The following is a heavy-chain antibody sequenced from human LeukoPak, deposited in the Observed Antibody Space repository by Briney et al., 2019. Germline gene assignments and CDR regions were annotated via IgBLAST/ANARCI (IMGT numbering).Heavy chain of an antibody. V-gene: IGHV1-46*01. D-gene: IGHD2-8*01. CDR1: GYTFTGYY. J-gene: IGHJ4*02. CDR3: ARDPGYCTNGVCYKDY. CDR2: INPSGGST. Sequence: ASVKVSCKASGYTFTGYYMHWVRQAPGQGLEWMGIINPSGGSTSYAQKFQGRVTMTRDMSTSTVYMELSSLRSEDTAVYYCARDPGYCTNGVCYKDYWGQGTLVTVSS.